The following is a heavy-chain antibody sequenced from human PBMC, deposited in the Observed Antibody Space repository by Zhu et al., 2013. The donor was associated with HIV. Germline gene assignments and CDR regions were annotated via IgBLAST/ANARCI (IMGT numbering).Heavy chain of an antibody. J-gene: IGHJ4*02. CDR3: AISPSVTVSGVAVKGYCVY. D-gene: IGHD3-3*01. CDR2: INPNSGAT. V-gene: IGHV1-2*02. CDR1: GYTFTYYY. Sequence: QVQLVQSGAEVKKPGASVKVSCKASGYTFTYYYMHWVRQAPGQGPEWMGWINPNSGATSYAQRFQGRVTMTRDTSISTAYMEVSRLKFDDTAVYFCAISPSVTVSGVAVKGYCVYWGQGTLVTVSS.